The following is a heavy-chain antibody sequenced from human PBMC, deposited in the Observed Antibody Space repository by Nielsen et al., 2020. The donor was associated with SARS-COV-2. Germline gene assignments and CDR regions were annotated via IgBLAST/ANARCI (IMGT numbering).Heavy chain of an antibody. CDR3: ARQFLEWLSYYYYGMDV. CDR2: INPSGGST. J-gene: IGHJ6*02. CDR1: GYTFTSYY. Sequence: ASVKVSCKASGYTFTSYYMHWVRQAPGQGLEWMGIINPSGGSTSYAQKFQGRVTMTRDTSTSIVYMELSSLRSEDTAVYYCARQFLEWLSYYYYGMDVWGQGTTVTVSS. D-gene: IGHD3-3*01. V-gene: IGHV1-46*01.